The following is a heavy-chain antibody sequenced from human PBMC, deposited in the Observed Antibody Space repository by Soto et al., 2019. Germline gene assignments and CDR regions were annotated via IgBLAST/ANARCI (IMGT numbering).Heavy chain of an antibody. CDR2: TIPILSMS. Sequence: QVHLVQSGPELKKPGSSVRVSCKASGDTFSRYTINWVRQAPGLGLEWMGRTIPILSMSNYALKFQGRLTITADKSTSTAYMELSSLRSEDTAMYYCATSYGSGSQAFDHWGQGALVTVSS. CDR1: GDTFSRYT. D-gene: IGHD3-10*01. CDR3: ATSYGSGSQAFDH. J-gene: IGHJ4*02. V-gene: IGHV1-69*02.